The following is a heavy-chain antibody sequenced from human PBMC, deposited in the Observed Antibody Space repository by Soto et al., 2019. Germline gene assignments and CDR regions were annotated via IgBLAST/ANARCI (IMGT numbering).Heavy chain of an antibody. D-gene: IGHD2-21*02. CDR3: VQSRCGGDCLTFYSSHAYYGLDV. J-gene: IGHJ6*02. CDR1: GFSLTTRGVG. CDR2: VYWDDDK. Sequence: QITLKESGPTLVKPTQTLTLTCTFSGFSLTTRGVGVGWIRQPPGKALEWLALVYWDDDKRYNPSLRSRLTITKDTSKKQVVLTMTNMDPVDTATYYCVQSRCGGDCLTFYSSHAYYGLDVWGQGTTVTVSS. V-gene: IGHV2-5*02.